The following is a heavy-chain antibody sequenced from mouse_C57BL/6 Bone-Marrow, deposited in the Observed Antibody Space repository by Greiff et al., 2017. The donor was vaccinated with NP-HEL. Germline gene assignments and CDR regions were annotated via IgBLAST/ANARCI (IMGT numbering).Heavy chain of an antibody. CDR3: ARGGSTQFAY. D-gene: IGHD1-1*01. V-gene: IGHV1-7*01. CDR2: IKPSTCHT. CDR1: GYTFTSYW. J-gene: IGHJ3*01. Sequence: GAELATAGASVKLSCKASGYTFTSYWITCVKQRPGQGLAPIRYIKPSTCHTKYNQKFNAKATLTAGKSSSTAYMLRRRLTYEDSAVYYCARGGSTQFAYWGQGTLVTVSA.